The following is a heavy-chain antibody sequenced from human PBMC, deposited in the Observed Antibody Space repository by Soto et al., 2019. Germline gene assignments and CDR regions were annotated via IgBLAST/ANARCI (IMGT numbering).Heavy chain of an antibody. V-gene: IGHV3-23*01. CDR3: AKDYDFWSGYPLSY. CDR2: ISGSGGST. Sequence: GSLRLSCAASGFTFSSYAMSWVRQAPGKGLEWVSAISGSGGSTYYADSVKGRFTISRDNSKNTLYLQMNSLRAEDTAVYYCAKDYDFWSGYPLSYWGQGTLVTVSS. D-gene: IGHD3-3*01. J-gene: IGHJ4*02. CDR1: GFTFSSYA.